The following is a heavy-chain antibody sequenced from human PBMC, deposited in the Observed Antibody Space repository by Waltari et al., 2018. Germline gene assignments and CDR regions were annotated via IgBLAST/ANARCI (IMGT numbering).Heavy chain of an antibody. Sequence: QLQLQESGPGLVNPSETLCPTCTISGVSISTSRYYWGWIRQPPGKGLVWIGSLHYGGSIYFNPSLNSRVTISVDTSKNQFSLKLTSVTAADTAVYYCATLPIPLELWYFDLWGRGTLVTVSS. CDR1: GVSISTSRYY. D-gene: IGHD1-7*01. CDR3: ATLPIPLELWYFDL. CDR2: LHYGGSI. J-gene: IGHJ2*01. V-gene: IGHV4-39*01.